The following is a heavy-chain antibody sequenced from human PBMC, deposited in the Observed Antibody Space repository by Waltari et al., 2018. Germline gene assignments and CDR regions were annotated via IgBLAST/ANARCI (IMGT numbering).Heavy chain of an antibody. D-gene: IGHD3-22*01. J-gene: IGHJ2*01. CDR3: ARAFYYDSTGEEYFDL. V-gene: IGHV2-5*02. Sequence: QITLKESGPTLVKPTQALTLTCTFSGFSLGTSGVGVGWIRQPPGKALEWLAVNYWDDEKRYRPSLKSRLTINKDTSNNQVALTLTNMDREDTGTYYCARAFYYDSTGEEYFDLWGRDTLVTVSS. CDR1: GFSLGTSGVG. CDR2: NYWDDEK.